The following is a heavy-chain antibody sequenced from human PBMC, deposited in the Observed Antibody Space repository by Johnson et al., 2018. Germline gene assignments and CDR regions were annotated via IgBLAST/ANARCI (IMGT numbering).Heavy chain of an antibody. CDR3: AKDWYSSSWYGHFQY. V-gene: IGHV3-30*18. J-gene: IGHJ1*01. CDR1: GFTFSSYG. Sequence: QVQLVQSGGGVVQPGRSLRLSCAASGFTFSSYGIHWVRQAPGKGLEWVAVISYDGSNKYYADSVKGRFTISRDNPKNTLYLQMNSLRAEDTAVYYCAKDWYSSSWYGHFQYWGQGTLVTVSS. D-gene: IGHD6-13*01. CDR2: ISYDGSNK.